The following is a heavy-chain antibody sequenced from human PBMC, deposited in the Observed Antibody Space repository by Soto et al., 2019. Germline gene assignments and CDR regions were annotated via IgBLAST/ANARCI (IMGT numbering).Heavy chain of an antibody. J-gene: IGHJ4*02. Sequence: GSLRLSCAASGFTFSSNAMSWVRQAPGKGLEWVSGISSSGGGTYYADSVRGRFTISRDNSKNMLYLQMNNLRAEDTAVYYCAKAQGGSYFDYWGQGTLVTVSS. D-gene: IGHD2-15*01. V-gene: IGHV3-23*01. CDR1: GFTFSSNA. CDR3: AKAQGGSYFDY. CDR2: ISSSGGGT.